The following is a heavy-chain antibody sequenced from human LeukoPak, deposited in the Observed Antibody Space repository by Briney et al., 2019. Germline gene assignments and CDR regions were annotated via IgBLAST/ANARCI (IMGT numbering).Heavy chain of an antibody. Sequence: PSETLSLTCTVSGGSITIYYWSWIRQPAGKGLEWIGRIYTSGSTNYNPSLKSRVTMSVDTSKNQFSLKLSSVTAADTAVYYCARHLRYQLLYYYMDVWGKGTTVTIS. CDR3: ARHLRYQLLYYYMDV. D-gene: IGHD2-2*01. J-gene: IGHJ6*03. CDR1: GGSITIYY. CDR2: IYTSGST. V-gene: IGHV4-4*07.